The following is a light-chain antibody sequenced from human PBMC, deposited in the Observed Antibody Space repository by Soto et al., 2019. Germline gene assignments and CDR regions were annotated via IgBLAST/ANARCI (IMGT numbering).Light chain of an antibody. CDR3: QKHYSTPYT. CDR1: QSVLYSSNSKNY. CDR2: WAS. V-gene: IGKV4-1*01. J-gene: IGKJ2*01. Sequence: DIVMTQSPDSLAVSLGERATLNCKSSQSVLYSSNSKNYLAWYQQKPGQPPKLLIYWASTRESGVPDRFSGSGSGTDFTLSISSLQAEDVAVYYCQKHYSTPYTFGQGTKLEIK.